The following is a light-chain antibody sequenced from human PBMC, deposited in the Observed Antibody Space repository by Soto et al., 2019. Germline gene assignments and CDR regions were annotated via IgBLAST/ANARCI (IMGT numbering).Light chain of an antibody. CDR2: EVT. Sequence: QSVLTQPPSVSGSPGQSVTLSCTGTSSDVGKYDRVSWYQQPPGTAPKLIIYEVTNRPSGVPARFSGSKSGNTASLTISGLQAEDEADYYCSSYISTSRYVFGAGTKVTVL. J-gene: IGLJ1*01. CDR3: SSYISTSRYV. CDR1: SSDVGKYDR. V-gene: IGLV2-18*02.